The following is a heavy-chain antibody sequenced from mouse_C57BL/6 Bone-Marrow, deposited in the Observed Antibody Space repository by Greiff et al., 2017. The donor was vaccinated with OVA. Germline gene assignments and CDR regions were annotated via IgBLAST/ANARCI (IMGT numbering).Heavy chain of an antibody. CDR1: GYSFTGYY. D-gene: IGHD2-5*01. V-gene: IGHV1-42*01. Sequence: VQLQQSGPELVKPGASVKISCKASGYSFTGYYMNWVKQSPEKSLEWIGEINPSSGGTTYNQKFKAKATLTVDKSSSTAYMQLKSLTSEDSAVYYCARGWDSNYFAHWGQGTLVTVSA. CDR2: INPSSGGT. J-gene: IGHJ3*01. CDR3: ARGWDSNYFAH.